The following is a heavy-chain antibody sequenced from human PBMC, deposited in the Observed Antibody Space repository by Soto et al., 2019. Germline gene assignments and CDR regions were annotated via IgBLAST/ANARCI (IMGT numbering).Heavy chain of an antibody. J-gene: IGHJ5*02. D-gene: IGHD4-17*01. CDR2: IWSDGNNR. CDR1: GFMFSNHG. Sequence: GGSLRLSCAASGFMFSNHGMHWVRQAPGKGLEWVAVIWSDGNNRYYADSVKGRFTISRDNSKNTLYLQMNSLRAEDTAVYYCARLPWADYGGIFDPWGQGTLVTVSS. CDR3: ARLPWADYGGIFDP. V-gene: IGHV3-33*01.